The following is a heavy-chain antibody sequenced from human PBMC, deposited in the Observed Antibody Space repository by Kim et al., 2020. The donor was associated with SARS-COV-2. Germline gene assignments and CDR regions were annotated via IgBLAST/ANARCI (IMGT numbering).Heavy chain of an antibody. V-gene: IGHV4-30-4*08. CDR3: ARAQYGWWFDS. CDR1: DDSIRSGDYF. J-gene: IGHJ5*01. D-gene: IGHD6-19*01. Sequence: SETLSLTCTVSDDSIRSGDYFWSWIRQSPGKGLEWIGYIHYSGSTYYNPSLKGRFTLSVDTSKNQFSLTLPSVTAADTAVYYCARAQYGWWFDSW. CDR2: IHYSGST.